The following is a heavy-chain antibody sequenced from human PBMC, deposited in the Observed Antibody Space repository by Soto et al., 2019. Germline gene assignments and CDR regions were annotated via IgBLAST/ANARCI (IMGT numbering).Heavy chain of an antibody. Sequence: SGPTLVNPTETLTLTCTVSGFSLSNASMGVSWIRQPPGKALEWLAHIFSNDEKSYSTSLKSRLTISKDTSKSQVVLTMTNMDPVDTATYYCARTPPIMTGYQLPPRPPYYYYGMDVWGQGTTVTVSS. D-gene: IGHD2-2*01. CDR2: IFSNDEK. J-gene: IGHJ6*02. V-gene: IGHV2-26*01. CDR3: ARTPPIMTGYQLPPRPPYYYYGMDV. CDR1: GFSLSNASMG.